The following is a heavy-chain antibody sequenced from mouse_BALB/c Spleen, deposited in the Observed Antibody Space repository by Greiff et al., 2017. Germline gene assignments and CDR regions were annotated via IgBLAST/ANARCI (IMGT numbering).Heavy chain of an antibody. V-gene: IGHV5-17*02. Sequence: EVQRVESGGGLVQPGGSRTLSCAASGFTFSSFGMHWVRQAPEKGLEWVAYISSGSSTIYYADTVKGRFTITRDNPKNTLFLQMTSLRSEDTAMYYCARIYYDYDDAMDYWGQGTSVTVSS. CDR2: ISSGSSTI. CDR1: GFTFSSFG. J-gene: IGHJ4*01. D-gene: IGHD2-4*01. CDR3: ARIYYDYDDAMDY.